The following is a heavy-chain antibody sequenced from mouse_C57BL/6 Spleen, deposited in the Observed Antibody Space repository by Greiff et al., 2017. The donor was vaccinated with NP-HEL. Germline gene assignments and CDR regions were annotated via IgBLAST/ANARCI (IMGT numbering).Heavy chain of an antibody. CDR1: GFTFSDYY. CDR3: ARAVYDGYYGFAY. V-gene: IGHV5-16*01. D-gene: IGHD2-3*01. CDR2: INYDGSST. J-gene: IGHJ3*01. Sequence: EVQLVESEGGLVQPGSSMKLSCTASGFTFSDYYMAWVRQVPEKGLEWVANINYDGSSTYYLDSLKSRFIISRDNAKNILYLQMSSLKSEDTATYYCARAVYDGYYGFAYWGQGTLVTVSA.